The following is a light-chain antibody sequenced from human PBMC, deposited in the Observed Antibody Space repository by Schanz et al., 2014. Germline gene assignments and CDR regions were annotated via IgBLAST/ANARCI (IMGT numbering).Light chain of an antibody. CDR1: QSVSSVS. CDR3: QQYGSSWYT. Sequence: EIVLTQSPGTLSLSPGERATLSCRASQSVSSVSLAWYQQKPGQAPRLLIYGASSRATGIPDRFSGSGSGTDFTLTISRLEPEDFAVYYCQQYGSSWYTFGQGTKLEIK. CDR2: GAS. J-gene: IGKJ2*01. V-gene: IGKV3-20*01.